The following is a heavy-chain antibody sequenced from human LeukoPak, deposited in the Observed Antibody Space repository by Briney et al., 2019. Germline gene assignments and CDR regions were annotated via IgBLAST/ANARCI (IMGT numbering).Heavy chain of an antibody. J-gene: IGHJ3*02. CDR2: IWYEADKE. D-gene: IGHD3-9*01. V-gene: IGHV3-33*01. Sequence: GGSLRLSCAASGFTFSSYGMHWVRQAPGKGLEWVAIIWYEADKEFYGDSVKGRFTISRDNSHNTLYLQMNSLRVEDTAVYYCARDLWSEHYDILTGYYGAFDIWGQGTMVTVSS. CDR3: ARDLWSEHYDILTGYYGAFDI. CDR1: GFTFSSYG.